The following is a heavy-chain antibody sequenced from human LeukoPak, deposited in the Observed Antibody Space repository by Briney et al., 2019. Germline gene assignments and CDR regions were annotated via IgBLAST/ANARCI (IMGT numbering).Heavy chain of an antibody. Sequence: PGGSLRLSCAASGFTFNKYWMAWVRQAPGKGLEWVGDVGSVKGRFTISRDNAKNSLYLQMSSLRAEDTAVYYCARDPGPSTAAWGAFSASTKGPSCIQ. D-gene: IGHD6-25*01. CDR1: GFTFNKYW. J-gene: IGHJ1*01. CDR3: ARDPGPSTAAWGAFSASTKGPSCIQ. V-gene: IGHV3-7*01.